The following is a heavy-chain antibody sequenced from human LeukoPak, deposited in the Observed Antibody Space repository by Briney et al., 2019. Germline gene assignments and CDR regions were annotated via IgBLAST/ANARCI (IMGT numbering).Heavy chain of an antibody. CDR1: GGSFSGCY. D-gene: IGHD6-13*01. J-gene: IGHJ4*02. CDR2: INHSGST. Sequence: SETLSLTCAVYGGSFSGCYWSWIRQPPGKGLEWIGEINHSGSTNYNPSLKSRVTISVDTSKNQFSLKLSSVTAADTAVYYCARSRRSWSTFDYWGQGTLVTVSS. CDR3: ARSRRSWSTFDY. V-gene: IGHV4-34*01.